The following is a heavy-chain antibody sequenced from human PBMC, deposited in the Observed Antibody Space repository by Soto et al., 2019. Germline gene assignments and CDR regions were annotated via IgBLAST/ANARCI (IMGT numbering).Heavy chain of an antibody. V-gene: IGHV3-30-3*01. CDR1: GFTFSSYA. D-gene: IGHD3-10*01. CDR2: ISYDGSNK. Sequence: VQLVESGGGVVQPGRSLRLSCAASGFTFSSYAMHWVRQAPGKGLEWVAVISYDGSNKYYADSVKGRFTISRDNSKNTLYLQMNSLRAEDTAVYYCARDHGWFGETYGMDVWGQGTTVTVSS. CDR3: ARDHGWFGETYGMDV. J-gene: IGHJ6*02.